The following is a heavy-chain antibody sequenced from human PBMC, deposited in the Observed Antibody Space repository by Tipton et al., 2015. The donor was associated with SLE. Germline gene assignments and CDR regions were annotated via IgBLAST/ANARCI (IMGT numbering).Heavy chain of an antibody. Sequence: TLSLTCAVYGGSFSGYYWSWIRQPPGKGLEWIGEINHSGSTNYNPSLKSRVTISVDTSKNQFSLKLSSVTAADTAVYYCATGVFPFCFRGQGTLVTVSS. CDR3: ATGVFPFCF. CDR1: GGSFSGYY. V-gene: IGHV4-34*01. D-gene: IGHD7-27*01. J-gene: IGHJ4*02. CDR2: INHSGST.